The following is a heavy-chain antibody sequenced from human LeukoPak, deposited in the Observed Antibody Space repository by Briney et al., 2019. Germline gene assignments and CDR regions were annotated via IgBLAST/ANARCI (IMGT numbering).Heavy chain of an antibody. D-gene: IGHD6-13*01. J-gene: IGHJ4*02. V-gene: IGHV3-23*01. CDR2: ISGSGGTI. CDR1: GLTFSTYA. CDR3: AKRCAPIAATASPVAF. Sequence: GGSLRLSCAASGLTFSTYAVSWVRQAPGKGLEWVSAISGSGGTIYYADSVKGRFTISRDNAKNSLYLQMSSLSAEDTAVYYGAKRCAPIAATASPVAFWGQGTLVTVSS.